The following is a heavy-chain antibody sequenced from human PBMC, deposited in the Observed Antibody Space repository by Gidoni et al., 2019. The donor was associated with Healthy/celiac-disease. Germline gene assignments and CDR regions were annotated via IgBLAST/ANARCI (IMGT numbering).Heavy chain of an antibody. V-gene: IGHV1-8*01. D-gene: IGHD6-19*01. J-gene: IGHJ4*02. Sequence: QVQLVQSGAEVTKPGASVKVSCKASGSTFTSYDINWVRQATGQGLEWMGWMNPNSGNTGYAQKYQGRVTMTRNTSISTAYMELSSLRSEDTAVYYCARMASSGWSGHFDYWGQGTLVTVSS. CDR3: ARMASSGWSGHFDY. CDR2: MNPNSGNT. CDR1: GSTFTSYD.